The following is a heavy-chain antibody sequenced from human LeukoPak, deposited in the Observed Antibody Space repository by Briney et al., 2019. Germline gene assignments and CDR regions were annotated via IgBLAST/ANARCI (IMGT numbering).Heavy chain of an antibody. V-gene: IGHV3-30*03. CDR1: GFTFSTFV. CDR2: ISYDGSYK. D-gene: IGHD4-17*01. J-gene: IGHJ4*02. Sequence: GGSLRLSCAASGFTFSTFVMHWVRQAPGKGLEWVAIISYDGSYKDYADSVKGRFTISRDNSKNSLYLQMTSLRAEDTAVYYCARPPPTEYYFQYWGQGTPVTVSS. CDR3: ARPPPTEYYFQY.